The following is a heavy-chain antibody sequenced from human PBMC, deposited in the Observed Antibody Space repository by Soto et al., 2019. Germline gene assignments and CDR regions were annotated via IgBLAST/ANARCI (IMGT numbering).Heavy chain of an antibody. CDR2: ISPYSGNT. CDR1: GYMFTSHG. J-gene: IGHJ4*02. CDR3: ARLSWLLQPADY. D-gene: IGHD5-12*01. Sequence: ASVKVSCKTSGYMFTSHGITWVRQTPGQGLAWVGWISPYSGNTHYAQSLQGRVSMSTDRSTDTAYMELRGLRSDDTAVYYCARLSWLLQPADYWGQGTLVTSPQ. V-gene: IGHV1-18*04.